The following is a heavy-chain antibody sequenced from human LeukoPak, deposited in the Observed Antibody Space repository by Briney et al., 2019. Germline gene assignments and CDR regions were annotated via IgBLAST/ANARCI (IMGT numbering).Heavy chain of an antibody. D-gene: IGHD5/OR15-5a*01. CDR1: GYTFTSYD. CDR2: MNPNSGNT. J-gene: IGHJ4*02. CDR3: ARALIYASSLAY. V-gene: IGHV1-8*03. Sequence: ASVTVSCKASGYTFTSYDINWVRQAPGQGLEWMGWMNPNSGNTGYAQKFQGRVTITRNTSISTAYMELSSLRSEDTAVYYCARALIYASSLAYWGQGTLVTVSS.